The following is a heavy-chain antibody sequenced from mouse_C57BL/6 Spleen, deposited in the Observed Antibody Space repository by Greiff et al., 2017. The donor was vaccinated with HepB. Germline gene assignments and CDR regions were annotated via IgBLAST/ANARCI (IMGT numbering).Heavy chain of an antibody. J-gene: IGHJ4*01. CDR2: INPSSGYT. V-gene: IGHV1-7*01. D-gene: IGHD2-4*01. Sequence: QVHVKQSGAELAKPGASVKLSCKASGYTFTSYWIHWVKQRPGQGLEWIGYINPSSGYTKYNQKFKDKATLTADKSSSTAYMQLSSLTYEDSAVYYCAKYDYSYAMDYWGQGTSVTVSS. CDR1: GYTFTSYW. CDR3: AKYDYSYAMDY.